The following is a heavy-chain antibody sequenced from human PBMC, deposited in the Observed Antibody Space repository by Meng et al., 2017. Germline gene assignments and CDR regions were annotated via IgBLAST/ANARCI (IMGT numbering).Heavy chain of an antibody. J-gene: IGHJ4*02. V-gene: IGHV1-46*01. CDR3: ASSSGWGDPVYDY. CDR1: GYTFTSYY. Sequence: QAQCGQSGGAVNQPGASGKVSCNASGYTFTSYYMHWVRQAPGQGLGWMGIINPSGGSTSYAQKFQGRVTMTRDTSTSTVYMELSCLRSEDTAVYYCASSSGWGDPVYDYWGQGTLVTVSS. CDR2: INPSGGST. D-gene: IGHD2-21*01.